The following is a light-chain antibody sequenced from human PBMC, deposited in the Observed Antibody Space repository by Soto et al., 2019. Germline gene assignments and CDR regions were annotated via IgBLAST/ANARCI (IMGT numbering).Light chain of an antibody. CDR1: RCDIGAYNY. CDR3: CSYTSDHPRSYV. V-gene: IGLV2-14*04. Sequence: GCTARSMPIHCKRTRCDIGAYNYVSWYQQHPDKVPKLLIYDVGSRPSGVSNRFSGSKTGNTASLDISGLQAEDEADYYCCSYTSDHPRSYVCGTGTKVTVL. J-gene: IGLJ1*01. CDR2: DVG.